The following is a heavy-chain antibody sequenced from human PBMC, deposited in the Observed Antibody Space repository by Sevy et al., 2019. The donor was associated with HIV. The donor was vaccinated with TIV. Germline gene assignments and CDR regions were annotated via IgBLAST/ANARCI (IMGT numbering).Heavy chain of an antibody. J-gene: IGHJ4*02. V-gene: IGHV3-30-3*01. Sequence: GGSLRLSCAASGFTFSSYAMHWVHQAPGKGLEWVAVISYDGSNKYYADSVKGRFTISRDNSKNTLYLQMNSLRAEDTAVYYCAARDGYTDFDYWGQGTLVTVSS. D-gene: IGHD5-12*01. CDR2: ISYDGSNK. CDR3: AARDGYTDFDY. CDR1: GFTFSSYA.